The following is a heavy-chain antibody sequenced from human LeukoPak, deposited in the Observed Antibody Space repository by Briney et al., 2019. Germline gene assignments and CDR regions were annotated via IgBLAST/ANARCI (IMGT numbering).Heavy chain of an antibody. D-gene: IGHD2-2*01. J-gene: IGHJ3*02. CDR2: INPNSGGT. CDR3: ARVAVIVVVPAAKGTTTLGKGAFDI. CDR1: GYTFTGYY. V-gene: IGHV1-2*02. Sequence: ASVKVSCKASGYTFTGYYMHWVRQAPGQGLEWMGWINPNSGGTNYAQKFQGRVTMTRDTSISTAYMELSRLRSDDTAVYYCARVAVIVVVPAAKGTTTLGKGAFDIWGQGTMVTVSS.